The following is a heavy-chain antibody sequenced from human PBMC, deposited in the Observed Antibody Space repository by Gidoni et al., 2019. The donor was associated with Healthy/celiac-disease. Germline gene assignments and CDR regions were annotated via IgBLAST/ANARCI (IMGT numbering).Heavy chain of an antibody. D-gene: IGHD3-3*01. CDR1: GFTFSGSA. J-gene: IGHJ6*02. CDR2: IRSKANSYAT. CDR3: TSSPLEWLFPRDYYGMDV. V-gene: IGHV3-73*02. Sequence: EVQLVESGGGLVQPGGSLKLSCAASGFTFSGSAMHWVRQASGKGLEWVGRIRSKANSYATAYAASVKGRFTISRDDSKNTAYLQMNSLKTEDTAVYYCTSSPLEWLFPRDYYGMDVWGQGTTVTVSS.